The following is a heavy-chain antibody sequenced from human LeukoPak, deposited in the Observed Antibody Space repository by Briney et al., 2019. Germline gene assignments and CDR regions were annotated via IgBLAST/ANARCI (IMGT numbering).Heavy chain of an antibody. V-gene: IGHV1-8*01. CDR3: AREDSSSWYIPYYYYGMDV. CDR2: MNPNSGNT. CDR1: GYTFTSYD. J-gene: IGHJ6*02. Sequence: ASVKVSCEASGYTFTSYDINWVRQATGQGLEWMGWMNPNSGNTGYAQKFQGRVTMTRNTSISTAYMELSSLRSEDTAVYYCAREDSSSWYIPYYYYGMDVWGQGTTVTVSS. D-gene: IGHD6-13*01.